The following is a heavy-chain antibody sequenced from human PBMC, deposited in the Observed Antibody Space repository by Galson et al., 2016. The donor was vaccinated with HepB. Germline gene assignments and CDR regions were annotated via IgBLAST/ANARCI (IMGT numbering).Heavy chain of an antibody. CDR1: GFTFSSYA. J-gene: IGHJ4*02. V-gene: IGHV3-30-3*01. D-gene: IGHD3-9*01. CDR3: ARDSRRAPPYYVLLTVYSSFDY. Sequence: SLRLSCAASGFTFSSYAMNWVRQAPGKGLEWVAVISFDGVNKFYADSVKGRVTFSRDNSKNTLYLQMSSLRPEDTAVYYCARDSRRAPPYYVLLTVYSSFDYWGPGTLVTVSS. CDR2: ISFDGVNK.